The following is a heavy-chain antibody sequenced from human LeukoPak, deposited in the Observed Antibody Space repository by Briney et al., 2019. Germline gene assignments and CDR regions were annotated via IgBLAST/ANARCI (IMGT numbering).Heavy chain of an antibody. CDR1: GYTFTSYY. Sequence: ASVKVSCKASGYTFTSYYMHWVRQAPGQGPEWMGWINPNSGATNNAQKFQGRVTMTSDTSISTAYMELSRLSSDDTAMYYCARGYYYDSSALLPDYWGQGSLVTVST. V-gene: IGHV1-2*02. CDR3: ARGYYYDSSALLPDY. D-gene: IGHD3-22*01. CDR2: INPNSGAT. J-gene: IGHJ4*02.